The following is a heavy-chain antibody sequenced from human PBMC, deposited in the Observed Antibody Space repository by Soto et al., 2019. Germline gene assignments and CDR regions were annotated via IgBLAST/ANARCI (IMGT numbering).Heavy chain of an antibody. J-gene: IGHJ4*02. CDR3: ARESPIGSTCSGYDAIDY. V-gene: IGHV1-69*08. CDR1: GGPFSNDI. Sequence: QVQLEQSGAEVKKPGSSVKVSCKASGGPFSNDIITWVRQAPGQGLEWMGRIIPLLSTSTYAQKFQGRLTITADRSTGTAYMELNSLRSEDTAVYYCARESPIGSTCSGYDAIDYWSQGTRITVSS. D-gene: IGHD5-12*01. CDR2: IIPLLSTS.